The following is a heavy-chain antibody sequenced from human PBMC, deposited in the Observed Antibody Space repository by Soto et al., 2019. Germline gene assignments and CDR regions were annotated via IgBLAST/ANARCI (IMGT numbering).Heavy chain of an antibody. CDR2: IWYDGSNK. Sequence: GGSLRLSCAASGFTFSSYGMHWVRQAPGKGLEWVAVIWYDGSNKYYADSVKGRFTISRDNSKNTLYLQMNSLRAEDTAVYYCARAAEYYYYYMDVWGKGTTVTVSS. CDR1: GFTFSSYG. V-gene: IGHV3-33*01. J-gene: IGHJ6*03. CDR3: ARAAEYYYYYMDV.